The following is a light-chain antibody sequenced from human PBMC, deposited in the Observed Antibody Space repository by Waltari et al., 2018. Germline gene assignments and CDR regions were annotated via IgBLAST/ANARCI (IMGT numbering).Light chain of an antibody. V-gene: IGLV2-23*02. CDR1: TNDVGAYDL. Sequence: QSALTQAASVSGSLGQSITISCTGTTNDVGAYDLVSWYQQHPGKAPRLIIYAVTERPPGSSNRFSGSQSGNTASLTSSGLQAEDEADYHCCSYAGGRTYVVFGGGTKLTVL. J-gene: IGLJ2*01. CDR2: AVT. CDR3: CSYAGGRTYVV.